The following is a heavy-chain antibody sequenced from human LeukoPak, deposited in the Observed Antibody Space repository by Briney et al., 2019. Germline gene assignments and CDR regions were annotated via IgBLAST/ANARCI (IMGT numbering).Heavy chain of an antibody. Sequence: SETLSLTCAVSAGSISSGGYSWSWIRQPPGKGLEWIRYIYHSGSTYYNPSLKSRVTISVDRSKNQFSLKLSSVTAADTAVYYCARLLIGAFDMWGQGSMVTVSS. D-gene: IGHD3-22*01. CDR3: ARLLIGAFDM. CDR2: IYHSGST. CDR1: AGSISSGGYS. J-gene: IGHJ3*02. V-gene: IGHV4-30-2*01.